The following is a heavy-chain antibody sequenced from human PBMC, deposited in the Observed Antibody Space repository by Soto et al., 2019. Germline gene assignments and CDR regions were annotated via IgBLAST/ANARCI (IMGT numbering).Heavy chain of an antibody. J-gene: IGHJ4*02. Sequence: ASVKVSCKASGYTFTGYYMHWVRQAPGQGLEWMGWINPNSGGTNYAQKFQGRVTMTRDTSISTAYMELNRLRSDDTAVYSCARARAAVKPGDPSNSFDYWGQGTLVTVSS. V-gene: IGHV1-2*02. CDR1: GYTFTGYY. CDR3: ARARAAVKPGDPSNSFDY. D-gene: IGHD7-27*01. CDR2: INPNSGGT.